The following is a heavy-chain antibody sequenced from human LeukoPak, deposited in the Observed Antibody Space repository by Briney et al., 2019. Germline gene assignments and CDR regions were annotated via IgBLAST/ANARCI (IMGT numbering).Heavy chain of an antibody. V-gene: IGHV4-4*07. J-gene: IGHJ4*02. Sequence: PSETLSLTCTVSGGSISSYYWSWIRQPAGKGLEWIGRIYSDGNTNYNPSFKSRVTMSVDTSRNQFSLRLTSVTAADTAVYYCARFSSSNGNWYPEDNWGQGTPVTVSS. D-gene: IGHD6-13*01. CDR2: IYSDGNT. CDR3: ARFSSSNGNWYPEDN. CDR1: GGSISSYY.